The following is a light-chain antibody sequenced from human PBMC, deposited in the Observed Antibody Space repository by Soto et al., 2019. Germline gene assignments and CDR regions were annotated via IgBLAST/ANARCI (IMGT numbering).Light chain of an antibody. CDR3: SSYTSTSIPYV. CDR1: SSDVGGYYY. J-gene: IGLJ1*01. V-gene: IGLV2-14*01. Sequence: QSVLTQPASVSGSPGQSITISCTGTSSDVGGYYYVSWYQHHPGKAPKLMIYEVSYRTSGVSNRFSGSKSGNTASLTISGLQAEDEADYYCSSYTSTSIPYVFGTGTKV. CDR2: EVS.